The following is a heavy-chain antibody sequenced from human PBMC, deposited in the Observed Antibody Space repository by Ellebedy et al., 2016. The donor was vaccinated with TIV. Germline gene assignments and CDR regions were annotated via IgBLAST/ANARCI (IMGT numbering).Heavy chain of an antibody. CDR2: IYPYNGDT. CDR3: AALPYISTSSAY. V-gene: IGHV1-2*02. D-gene: IGHD6-13*01. J-gene: IGHJ4*02. CDR1: GYTFTAYH. Sequence: ASVKVSCKASGYTFTAYHIHWVRQAPGQGLEWMGWIYPYNGDTNYAQKFQGRVTMTRYTSISTGYMELSGLKSDDTAVYYCAALPYISTSSAYWGQGTLVTVSS.